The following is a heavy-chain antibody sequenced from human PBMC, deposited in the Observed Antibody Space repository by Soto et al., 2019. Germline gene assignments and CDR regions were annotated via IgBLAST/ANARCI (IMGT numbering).Heavy chain of an antibody. D-gene: IGHD3-10*01. CDR1: GFTFSSYW. CDR3: ASVPYGSYAWGS. CDR2: INSDGSTI. J-gene: IGHJ5*02. V-gene: IGHV3-74*01. Sequence: EVQLVESGGGLVQPGGSLILSCAASGFTFSSYWMHWVRQAPGKGLVWVSRINSDGSTITYADSVKGRFNISRDNTKNTLYLQMNSLRDEDTAVYYCASVPYGSYAWGSWGQGTRVTVSS.